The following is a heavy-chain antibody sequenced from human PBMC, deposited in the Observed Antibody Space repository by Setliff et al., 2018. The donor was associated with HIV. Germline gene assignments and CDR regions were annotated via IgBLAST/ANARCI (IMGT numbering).Heavy chain of an antibody. CDR3: ASSGSGSYINWFGT. CDR1: GYTFSTNA. D-gene: IGHD3-10*01. CDR2: INAGDDNT. J-gene: IGHJ5*02. Sequence: GASVKVSCKAFGYTFSTNAIHWVRQAPGQRLEWMGYINAGDDNTKYSEKFQGRVTITRDTSANTAYMELSSLRSEDTAVYYCASSGSGSYINWFGTWGQGTLVTVSS. V-gene: IGHV1-3*01.